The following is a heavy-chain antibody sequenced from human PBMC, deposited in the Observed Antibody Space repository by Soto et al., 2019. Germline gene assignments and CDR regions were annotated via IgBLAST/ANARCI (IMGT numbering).Heavy chain of an antibody. J-gene: IGHJ5*02. CDR3: ARAREAGVAAAVWFDP. CDR2: INHSGST. V-gene: IGHV4-34*01. Sequence: SETLSLTCAVYGGSFSGYYWSWIRQPPGKGLEWIGEINHSGSTNYNPSLKSRVTISVDTSKNQFSLKLSSVTAADTAVYYCARAREAGVAAAVWFDPWGQETLVAVSS. D-gene: IGHD6-13*01. CDR1: GGSFSGYY.